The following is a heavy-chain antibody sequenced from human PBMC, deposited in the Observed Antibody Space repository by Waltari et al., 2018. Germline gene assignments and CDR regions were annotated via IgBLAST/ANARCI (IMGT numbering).Heavy chain of an antibody. CDR3: ARGDIVVVVAAH. J-gene: IGHJ4*02. Sequence: QVQLVQSGAEVKKPGASVKVSCKASGYTFTGYYMHWWRQAPGQGLEWMGRINPTSGGTNYAQKFQGRVTMTRDTSISTAYMELSRLRSDDTAVYYCARGDIVVVVAAHWDQGTLVTVSS. CDR2: INPTSGGT. CDR1: GYTFTGYY. D-gene: IGHD2-15*01. V-gene: IGHV1-2*06.